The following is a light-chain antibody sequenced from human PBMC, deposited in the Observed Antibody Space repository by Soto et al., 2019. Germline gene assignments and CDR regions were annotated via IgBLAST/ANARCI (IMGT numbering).Light chain of an antibody. V-gene: IGKV3-20*01. Sequence: EIVLTQSPGTLSLSPGESATLSCRASQSVSSSYLAWYQQKPGQAPRLLIYGASIRATGIPDRFSGSGSGTDFTLAISRLEPEDFALYYCQQYGTSLWTFGQGTKVEIK. CDR2: GAS. CDR1: QSVSSSY. J-gene: IGKJ1*01. CDR3: QQYGTSLWT.